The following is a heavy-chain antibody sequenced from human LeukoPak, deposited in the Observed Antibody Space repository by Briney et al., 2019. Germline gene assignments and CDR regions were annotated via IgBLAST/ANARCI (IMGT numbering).Heavy chain of an antibody. CDR3: ARPDHYGEDY. Sequence: NHGESLQISCKGSGYSFTSYWIGWVRQMPGKGLEWMGRIDPSDSYTNYSPSFQGHVTISADKSISTAYLQWSSLKASDTAMYYCARPDHYGEDYWGQGTLVTVSS. J-gene: IGHJ4*02. V-gene: IGHV5-10-1*01. CDR1: GYSFTSYW. CDR2: IDPSDSYT. D-gene: IGHD4-17*01.